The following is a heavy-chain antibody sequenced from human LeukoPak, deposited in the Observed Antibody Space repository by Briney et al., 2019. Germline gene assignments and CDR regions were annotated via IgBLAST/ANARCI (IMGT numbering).Heavy chain of an antibody. CDR1: GFTFSSYW. CDR3: ARMSFEQCEDY. Sequence: GGSLRLSCAASGFTFSSYWMHWVRQAPGKGLVWVSRINSDGSSTTYADSVKGRFTISRDNAKNTLYLQMNSLRAEDTAVYYCARMSFEQCEDYWGQGTLVTVSS. V-gene: IGHV3-74*01. CDR2: INSDGSST. D-gene: IGHD6-19*01. J-gene: IGHJ4*02.